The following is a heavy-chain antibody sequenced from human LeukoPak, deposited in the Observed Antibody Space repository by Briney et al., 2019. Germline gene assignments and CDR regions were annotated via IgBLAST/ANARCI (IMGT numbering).Heavy chain of an antibody. Sequence: PGGSLRLSCAASGFTFSSDAMSWVRQAPGKGLEWVSSITSSNNYIYYADSMKGRFTISRDNAKNSLYLQMNSLRAEDTAVYYCAKTHLYSSSPFDYWGQGTLVTVSS. CDR3: AKTHLYSSSPFDY. J-gene: IGHJ4*02. CDR1: GFTFSSDA. V-gene: IGHV3-21*01. CDR2: ITSSNNYI. D-gene: IGHD6-13*01.